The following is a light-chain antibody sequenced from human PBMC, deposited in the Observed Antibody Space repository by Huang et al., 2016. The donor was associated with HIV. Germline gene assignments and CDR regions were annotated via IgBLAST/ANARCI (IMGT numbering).Light chain of an antibody. CDR1: QGISNY. CDR2: AAS. V-gene: IGKV1-27*01. CDR3: QKYNNAPWT. Sequence: DIQMTQSPSSLSASVGDRVTITCRASQGISNYLAWYQQNPGKVLKLLIFAASTLQSGVPSRFSGSGSGTDFTLTISSLQPEDVATYYCQKYNNAPWTFGQGTKVEIK. J-gene: IGKJ1*01.